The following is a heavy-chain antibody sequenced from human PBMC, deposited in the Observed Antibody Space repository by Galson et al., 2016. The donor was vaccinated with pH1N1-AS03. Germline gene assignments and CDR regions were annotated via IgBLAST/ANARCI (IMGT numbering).Heavy chain of an antibody. CDR3: ARDSGYCRSTSCRGDAFDI. Sequence: SLRLSCAASGFTFSTLWMTWVRQAPGKGLEWVANIKRDGSEKYYVDSVKGRFTISRDNAKNSLYLQMNSLRAEDTAVYYCARDSGYCRSTSCRGDAFDIWGQGTMVTVSS. CDR1: GFTFSTLW. V-gene: IGHV3-7*03. J-gene: IGHJ3*02. D-gene: IGHD2-2*03. CDR2: IKRDGSEK.